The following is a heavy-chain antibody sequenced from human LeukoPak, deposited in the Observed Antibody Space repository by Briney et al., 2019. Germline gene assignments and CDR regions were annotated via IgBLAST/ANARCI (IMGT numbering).Heavy chain of an antibody. Sequence: PGGSLRLSCAASGFTFDDYAMHWVRQAPGKGLEWVSLISGDGGSTYYAVSVKGRFTISRDNSKNSLYLQMNSLRTEDIALYYCAKDLLPQKGISDYWGQGTLVTVSS. J-gene: IGHJ4*02. CDR1: GFTFDDYA. D-gene: IGHD6-13*01. CDR3: AKDLLPQKGISDY. CDR2: ISGDGGST. V-gene: IGHV3-43*02.